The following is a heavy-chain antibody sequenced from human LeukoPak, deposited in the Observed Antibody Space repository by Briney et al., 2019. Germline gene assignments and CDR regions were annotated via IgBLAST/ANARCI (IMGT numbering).Heavy chain of an antibody. D-gene: IGHD3-22*01. Sequence: MSSETLSLTCSVSDGSIKDYYWSWIRQPPGKGLEWIGYIYYSGSTYYNPSLKSRVTISVDTSKNQLSLKLSSVTAADTAVYYCASGTYYYDSTGFYYYYYGMDVWGQGTTVTVSS. CDR2: IYYSGST. V-gene: IGHV4-59*08. CDR3: ASGTYYYDSTGFYYYYYGMDV. CDR1: DGSIKDYY. J-gene: IGHJ6*02.